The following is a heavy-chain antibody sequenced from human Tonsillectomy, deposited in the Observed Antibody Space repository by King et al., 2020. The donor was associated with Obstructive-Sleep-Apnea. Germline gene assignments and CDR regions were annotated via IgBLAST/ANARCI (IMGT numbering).Heavy chain of an antibody. CDR1: GGTFSSYA. J-gene: IGHJ6*02. D-gene: IGHD6-6*01. CDR3: AGGVAARQYYYYGLDV. Sequence: QVQLVESGAEVKRPGSSVKVSCKASGGTFSSYAFIWVRLAPGQGLEWMGEIIPLYASTSNAEKFQGRVTITADESTSTAYMELSSLRSEDTAVYYCAGGVAARQYYYYGLDVWGQGTTVTVSS. CDR2: IIPLYAST. V-gene: IGHV1-69*01.